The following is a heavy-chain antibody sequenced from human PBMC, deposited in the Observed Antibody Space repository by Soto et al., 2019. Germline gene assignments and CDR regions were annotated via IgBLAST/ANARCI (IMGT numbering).Heavy chain of an antibody. V-gene: IGHV1-18*04. CDR1: GYSFAGYN. CDR2: IRPSNGDT. Sequence: QAQLEQSGDEVKKPGASVKVSCKASGYSFAGYNITWVRQVRGQGLEWMGCIRPSNGDTDYAQKFQGRVTMTTYTSTRTAYMELRSVTSDDTAMYFCARDGGGIADVWGQGTTVTVS. CDR3: ARDGGGIADV. D-gene: IGHD2-21*01. J-gene: IGHJ6*02.